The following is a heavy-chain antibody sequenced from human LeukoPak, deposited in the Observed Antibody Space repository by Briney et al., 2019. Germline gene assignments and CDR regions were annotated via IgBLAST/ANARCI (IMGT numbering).Heavy chain of an antibody. V-gene: IGHV3-21*01. Sequence: GGSLRLSCAASGFTFSSYSMNWVRQAPGKGLEWASSISSSSSYIYYADSVKGRFTISRDNAKNSLYLQMNSLRAEDTAVYYCARLAVTGEDDSFDYWGQGTLVTVSS. J-gene: IGHJ4*02. CDR3: ARLAVTGEDDSFDY. D-gene: IGHD6-19*01. CDR2: ISSSSSYI. CDR1: GFTFSSYS.